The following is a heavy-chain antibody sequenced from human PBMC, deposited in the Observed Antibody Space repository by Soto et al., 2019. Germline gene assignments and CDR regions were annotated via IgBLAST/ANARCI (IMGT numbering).Heavy chain of an antibody. CDR2: ISYDGSNK. CDR3: AKDGLRFLEWLSYFDY. D-gene: IGHD3-3*01. CDR1: GFTFRSYG. V-gene: IGHV3-30*18. J-gene: IGHJ4*02. Sequence: PGGSLRLSCAASGFTFRSYGMHWVRQTPGKGLEWVAVISYDGSNKYYADSVKGRFTISRDNSKNTLYLQMNSLRAEDTALYYCAKDGLRFLEWLSYFDYWGQGTLVTVSS.